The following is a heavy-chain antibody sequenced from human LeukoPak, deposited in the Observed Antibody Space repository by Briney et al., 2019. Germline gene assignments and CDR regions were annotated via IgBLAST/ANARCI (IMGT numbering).Heavy chain of an antibody. D-gene: IGHD5-12*01. J-gene: IGHJ4*02. CDR3: ARVGSHRNSGYDF. CDR1: GFTFSSYG. V-gene: IGHV3-30*02. CDR2: IRYDGSNK. Sequence: GGSLRLSCAASGFTFSSYGMHWVRQAPGKGLEWVAFIRYDGSNKYYADSVKGRFTISRDNSKNTLYLQMNSLRAEDTAVYYCARVGSHRNSGYDFWGQGTLVTVSS.